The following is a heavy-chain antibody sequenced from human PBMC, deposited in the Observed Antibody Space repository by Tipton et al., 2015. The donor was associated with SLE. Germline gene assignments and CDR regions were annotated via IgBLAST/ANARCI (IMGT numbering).Heavy chain of an antibody. Sequence: TLSLTCTVSGGSISSYYWSWIRQPPGKGLEWIGDIYYSGSTNYNPSLKSRVTISVDTSKNQFSLKLSSVTAADTAVYYCASGLVAARRGPDYWGQGTLVTVSS. CDR2: IYYSGST. D-gene: IGHD6-6*01. J-gene: IGHJ4*02. V-gene: IGHV4-59*12. CDR3: ASGLVAARRGPDY. CDR1: GGSISSYY.